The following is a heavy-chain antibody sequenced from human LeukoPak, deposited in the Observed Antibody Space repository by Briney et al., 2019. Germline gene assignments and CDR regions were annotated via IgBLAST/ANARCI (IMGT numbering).Heavy chain of an antibody. CDR3: ARPLSGFYTADSPFGS. Sequence: SETLSLTCTVSGDSISSRPYHWGWIRQPPGKGLEWIGSISESGGTYYSPSLRSRVTISVDTSKNHFSLNLTSVTAADTAMYYCARPLSGFYTADSPFGSWGQGTLVIVSS. D-gene: IGHD3-3*01. J-gene: IGHJ5*01. V-gene: IGHV4-39*02. CDR1: GDSISSRPYH. CDR2: ISESGGT.